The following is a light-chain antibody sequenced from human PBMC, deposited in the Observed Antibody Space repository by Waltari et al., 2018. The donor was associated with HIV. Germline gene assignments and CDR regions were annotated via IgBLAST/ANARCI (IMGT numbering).Light chain of an antibody. Sequence: QSALTQPAYVSGSPVQSTTISCTGPTTHADSFVYVSWYQQHPGKVPTLIIYEVSFRASGVSNRFSASKSGNTTSLTISGLQAEDEAVYYCGSYTATNSMMFGGGTKLTVL. CDR3: GSYTATNSMM. V-gene: IGLV2-14*01. CDR1: TTHADSFVY. J-gene: IGLJ3*02. CDR2: EVS.